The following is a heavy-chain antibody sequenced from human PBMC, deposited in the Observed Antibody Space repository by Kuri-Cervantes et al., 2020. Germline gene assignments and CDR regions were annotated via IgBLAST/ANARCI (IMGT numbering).Heavy chain of an antibody. CDR2: VYTSGST. J-gene: IGHJ4*02. D-gene: IGHD2-2*01. CDR1: GGSINSYY. Sequence: GSLRLSCTVSGGSINSYYWSWIRQPAGKGLEWIGRVYTSGSTSYNPSLKSRVTISVDKSKNQFSLKLTSVTAADTAVYYCAIVPATAAFDYWGQGTLVTVSS. V-gene: IGHV4-4*07. CDR3: AIVPATAAFDY.